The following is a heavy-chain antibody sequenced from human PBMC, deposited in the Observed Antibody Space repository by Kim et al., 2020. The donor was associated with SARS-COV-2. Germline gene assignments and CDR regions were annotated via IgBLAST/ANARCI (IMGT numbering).Heavy chain of an antibody. J-gene: IGHJ6*03. V-gene: IGHV4-34*01. Sequence: SETLSLTCAVSGESFSGYYWSWIRQSPETGLEWIGKINHNGITNYNPSLKSRVTISVDTSEKQISLKMSSVTAADSAVYYCARTLSAVGGYYYYMDVWGTGTTVTVSS. D-gene: IGHD2-15*01. CDR2: INHNGIT. CDR1: GESFSGYY. CDR3: ARTLSAVGGYYYYMDV.